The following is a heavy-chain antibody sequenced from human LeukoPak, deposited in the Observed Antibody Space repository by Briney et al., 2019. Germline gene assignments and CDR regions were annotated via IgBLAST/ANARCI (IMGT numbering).Heavy chain of an antibody. Sequence: ASVKVSCKASGYTFTGYYMHWVRQAPGQGLEWMGWINPNSGGTNYAQKFQGRVTMTRDTSISTAYMELSRLRSDDTAVCYCARDSSSWYGGFDYWGQGTLVTVSS. CDR1: GYTFTGYY. D-gene: IGHD6-13*01. CDR3: ARDSSSWYGGFDY. J-gene: IGHJ4*02. CDR2: INPNSGGT. V-gene: IGHV1-2*02.